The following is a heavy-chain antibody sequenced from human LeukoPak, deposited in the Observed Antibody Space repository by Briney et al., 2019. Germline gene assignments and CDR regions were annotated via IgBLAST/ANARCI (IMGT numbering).Heavy chain of an antibody. CDR3: ARDYGDYLLDY. J-gene: IGHJ4*02. V-gene: IGHV3-30*01. D-gene: IGHD4-17*01. Sequence: SVKGRFTISRDNSKNTLYLQMNSLRAEDTAVYYCARDYGDYLLDYWGQGTLVTVSS.